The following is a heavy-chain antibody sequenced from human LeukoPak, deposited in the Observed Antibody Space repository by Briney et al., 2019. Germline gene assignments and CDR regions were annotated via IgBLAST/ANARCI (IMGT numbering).Heavy chain of an antibody. J-gene: IGHJ4*02. Sequence: SETLSLTCAVYGESFSGYYWSWIRQPPGKGLEWIGEINHSGSTNYNPSLKSRVTISVDTSKNQFSLKLSSVTAADTAVYYCARDVGATPGYFDYWGQGTLVTVSS. CDR3: ARDVGATPGYFDY. CDR1: GESFSGYY. V-gene: IGHV4-34*01. D-gene: IGHD1-26*01. CDR2: INHSGST.